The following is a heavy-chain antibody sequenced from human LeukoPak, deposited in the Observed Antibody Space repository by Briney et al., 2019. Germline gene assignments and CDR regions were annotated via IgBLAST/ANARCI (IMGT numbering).Heavy chain of an antibody. D-gene: IGHD3-22*01. CDR1: GYTFTGYY. V-gene: IGHV1-2*02. CDR3: ASYDSSGSYNWFDP. Sequence: ASVKVSCKASGYTFTGYYMHWVRQAPGQGLEWMGWINPNSGGTNYAQKFKGRVTMTRDTSISTAYMELSRLRSDDTAVYYCASYDSSGSYNWFDPWGQGTLVTVSS. J-gene: IGHJ5*02. CDR2: INPNSGGT.